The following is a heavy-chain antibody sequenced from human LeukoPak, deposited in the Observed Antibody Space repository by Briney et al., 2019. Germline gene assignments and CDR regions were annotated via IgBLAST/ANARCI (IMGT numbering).Heavy chain of an antibody. V-gene: IGHV1-2*02. CDR2: INPDSGGT. CDR1: GYTFTGYY. D-gene: IGHD5-18*01. Sequence: ASVKVSCKASGYTFTGYYMHWVRQAPGQGLEWMGWINPDSGGTNYGQKFQGRVTMTRDTSISTAYMELSRLRSDDTAVYYCARDVGYSFGSHPDYWGQGTLITVSS. J-gene: IGHJ4*02. CDR3: ARDVGYSFGSHPDY.